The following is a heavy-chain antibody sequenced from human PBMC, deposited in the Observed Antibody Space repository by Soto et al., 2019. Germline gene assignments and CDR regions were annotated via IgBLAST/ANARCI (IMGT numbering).Heavy chain of an antibody. Sequence: QVQLVESGGGLVKPGGSLRLSCAASGFTFSEYYMTWIRQAPGKGLEWVSHISSSGSTIYYADSVKGRCTISRDNAKTSLYLQMNSLRAEYTAVSYCARALPHMSYDYVCGRRSGGDYWGQGTMVTVSS. J-gene: IGHJ4*02. CDR3: ARALPHMSYDYVCGRRSGGDY. V-gene: IGHV3-11*01. D-gene: IGHD3-16*01. CDR2: ISSSGSTI. CDR1: GFTFSEYY.